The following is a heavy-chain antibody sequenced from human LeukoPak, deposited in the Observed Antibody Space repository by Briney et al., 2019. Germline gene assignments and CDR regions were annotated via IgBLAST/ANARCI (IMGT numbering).Heavy chain of an antibody. D-gene: IGHD3-9*01. Sequence: ASVKVSCEASGYTFTSYAMNWVRQAPGQGLEWMGWINTNTGNPTYAQGFTGRFVFSLDTSVSTAYLQISSLKAEDTAVYYCARDILTGYYYYGMDVWGQGTTVTVSS. CDR1: GYTFTSYA. CDR3: ARDILTGYYYYGMDV. J-gene: IGHJ6*02. V-gene: IGHV7-4-1*02. CDR2: INTNTGNP.